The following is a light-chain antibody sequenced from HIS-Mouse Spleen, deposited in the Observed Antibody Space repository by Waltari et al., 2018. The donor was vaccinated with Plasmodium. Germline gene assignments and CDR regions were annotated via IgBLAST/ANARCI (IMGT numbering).Light chain of an antibody. CDR1: QSISNY. CDR2: AAS. V-gene: IGKV1-39*01. CDR3: QQSYSTWT. J-gene: IGKJ1*01. Sequence: DIQMTQSPSSLSASVGDRVTITCRASQSISNYLNWYQQKPGKAPKFLIYAASNLQSGVPSRFSGSGSGTDFTLTISSLQPEDFATYYCQQSYSTWTFGQGTKVEIK.